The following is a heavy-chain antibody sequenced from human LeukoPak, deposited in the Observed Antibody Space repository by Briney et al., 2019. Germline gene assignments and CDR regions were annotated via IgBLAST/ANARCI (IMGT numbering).Heavy chain of an antibody. D-gene: IGHD3-3*01. CDR2: IYYSGGT. CDR1: GGSISSSNYY. V-gene: IGHV4-39*07. CDR3: ARADKIFGVLTPLD. Sequence: PSETLSLTCTVSGGSISSSNYYWGWIRQPPGKGLEWIGSIYYSGGTYYNPSLKSRVTISVDTSKNQFSLKLSSVTAADTAVYYCARADKIFGVLTPLDWGQGTLVTVSS. J-gene: IGHJ4*02.